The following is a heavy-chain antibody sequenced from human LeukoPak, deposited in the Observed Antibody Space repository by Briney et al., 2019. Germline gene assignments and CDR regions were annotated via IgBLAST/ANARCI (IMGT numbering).Heavy chain of an antibody. CDR2: IDQDETEK. CDR3: GRGLYGSGRRSLMAH. J-gene: IGHJ4*02. CDR1: GFPFHNYW. Sequence: GGSLRLSCATSGFPFHNYWMTWVRQAPGRGLGWLANIDQDETEKNYVDSVKGRFTISRDNAEKSLYLRMTSLRVEDTAIYYCGRGLYGSGRRSLMAHWGPGTLVTVSS. V-gene: IGHV3-7*03. D-gene: IGHD3-10*01.